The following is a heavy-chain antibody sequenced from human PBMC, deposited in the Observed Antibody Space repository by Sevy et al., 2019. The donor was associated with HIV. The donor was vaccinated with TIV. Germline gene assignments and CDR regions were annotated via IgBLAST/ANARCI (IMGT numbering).Heavy chain of an antibody. J-gene: IGHJ4*02. Sequence: ASVKVSCKASGYDFSKHGATWVRQARGQGLEWMGWISAYKTQTNYAEKFQGRMTMTTDTATNTAYMDLMSLTSDDTAVYYCAREGSGAWYLVEVFDNWGQGTLVTVSS. CDR3: AREGSGAWYLVEVFDN. V-gene: IGHV1-18*01. CDR2: ISAYKTQT. D-gene: IGHD6-19*01. CDR1: GYDFSKHG.